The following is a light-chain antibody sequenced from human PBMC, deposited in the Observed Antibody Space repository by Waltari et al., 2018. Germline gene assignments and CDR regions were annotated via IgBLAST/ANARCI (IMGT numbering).Light chain of an antibody. CDR1: SSDVGRYIY. CDR2: EAT. CDR3: SSYTPISTFV. Sequence: QTALTQPASVSGSPGQSVTISCTGTSSDVGRYIYVSWYQQKPVKAPRLIIYEATKWHSRVSNRFPGSKSGNTAYLTISGLQAEHEADYYCSSYTPISTFVSGSGSKVTVL. J-gene: IGLJ1*01. V-gene: IGLV2-14*01.